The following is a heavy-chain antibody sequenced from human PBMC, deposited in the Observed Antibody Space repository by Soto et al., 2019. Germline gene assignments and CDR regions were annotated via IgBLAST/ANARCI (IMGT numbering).Heavy chain of an antibody. J-gene: IGHJ1*01. Sequence: PGGALRLSCATSGFIFSDNGMHWVRQAPGKGLEWVALISFDGSNKHYADVGKGRFTISRDNSKNTLYLQMNSLGPEDTAIYYCAKDLQGFGHHSGQGTVVTVPQ. D-gene: IGHD3-16*01. V-gene: IGHV3-30*18. CDR3: AKDLQGFGHH. CDR2: ISFDGSNK. CDR1: GFIFSDNG.